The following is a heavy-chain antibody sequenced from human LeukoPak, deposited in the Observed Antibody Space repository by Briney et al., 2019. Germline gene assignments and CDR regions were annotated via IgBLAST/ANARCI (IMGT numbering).Heavy chain of an antibody. Sequence: PSQTLSLTCAVYGGSFSGYYWSWIRQPPGKGLEWIGEINHSGGTNYNPSLKSRVTISVDTSKNQFSLKLSSVTAADTAVYYCARTASGYSYGKLPYYYYYMDVWGKGTTVTVSS. CDR2: INHSGGT. CDR1: GGSFSGYY. CDR3: ARTASGYSYGKLPYYYYYMDV. J-gene: IGHJ6*03. D-gene: IGHD5-18*01. V-gene: IGHV4-34*01.